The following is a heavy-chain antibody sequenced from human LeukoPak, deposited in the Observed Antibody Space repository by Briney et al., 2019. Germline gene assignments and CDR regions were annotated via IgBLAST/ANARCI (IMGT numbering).Heavy chain of an antibody. Sequence: PGGSLRLSCAASGFTFSSYGMHWVRQAPGKGLEWVAVIWYDGSNKYYADSVKGRFTISRDNSENTLYLQMNSLRAEDTAVYYCARENDSSGYYYFDYWGQGTLVTVSS. J-gene: IGHJ4*02. CDR2: IWYDGSNK. D-gene: IGHD3-22*01. CDR1: GFTFSSYG. CDR3: ARENDSSGYYYFDY. V-gene: IGHV3-33*01.